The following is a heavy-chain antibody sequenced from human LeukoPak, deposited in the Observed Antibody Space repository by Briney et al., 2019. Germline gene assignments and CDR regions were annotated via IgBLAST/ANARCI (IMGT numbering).Heavy chain of an antibody. V-gene: IGHV4-59*01. D-gene: IGHD6-13*01. CDR3: ARGVPYSSIGI. J-gene: IGHJ3*02. CDR1: GGSISSYY. Sequence: SETLSLTCTVSGGSISSYYWSWIRQPPGKGLEWIGYIYYSGGTNYNPSLKSRVTISVDTSKNQFSLKLSSVTAADTAVYYCARGVPYSSIGIWGQGTMVTVSS. CDR2: IYYSGGT.